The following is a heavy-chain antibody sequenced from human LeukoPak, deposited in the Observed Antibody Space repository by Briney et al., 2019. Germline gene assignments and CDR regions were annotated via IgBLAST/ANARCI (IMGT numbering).Heavy chain of an antibody. D-gene: IGHD2-2*01. CDR1: GFTFSSYS. Sequence: PGGSLRLSCAASGFTFSSYSMNWVRQAPGKGLEWVSYISSSSSTTYYADSVKGRFTISRDNAKNSLYLQMNSLRAEDTAVYYCARDVEGDIVVVPAATGDYWGQGTLVTVSS. V-gene: IGHV3-48*01. J-gene: IGHJ4*02. CDR3: ARDVEGDIVVVPAATGDY. CDR2: ISSSSSTT.